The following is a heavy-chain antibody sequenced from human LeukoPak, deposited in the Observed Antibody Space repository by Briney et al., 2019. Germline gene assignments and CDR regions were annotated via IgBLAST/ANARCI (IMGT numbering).Heavy chain of an antibody. CDR3: ARDSGYDILTGADWFDP. Sequence: ASMKVSCKASGYTFTSYAMHWVRQAPGQRLEWMGWINAGNGNTKYSQKFQGRVTITRDTSASTAYMELSSLRSEDTAVYYCARDSGYDILTGADWFDPWGQGTLVTVSS. J-gene: IGHJ5*02. V-gene: IGHV1-3*01. CDR1: GYTFTSYA. D-gene: IGHD3-9*01. CDR2: INAGNGNT.